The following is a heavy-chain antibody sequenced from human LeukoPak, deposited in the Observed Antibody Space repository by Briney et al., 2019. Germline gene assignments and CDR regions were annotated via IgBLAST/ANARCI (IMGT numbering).Heavy chain of an antibody. CDR2: ISYDGSNK. CDR1: GFTFSSYG. CDR3: AKAYCSSTSCHYYGMDV. D-gene: IGHD2-2*01. J-gene: IGHJ6*02. V-gene: IGHV3-30*18. Sequence: PGGSLRLSCAASGFTFSSYGMHRVRQAPGKGLEWVAVISYDGSNKYYADSVKGRFTISRDNSKNTLYLQMNSLGAEDTAVYYCAKAYCSSTSCHYYGMDVWGQGTTVTVSS.